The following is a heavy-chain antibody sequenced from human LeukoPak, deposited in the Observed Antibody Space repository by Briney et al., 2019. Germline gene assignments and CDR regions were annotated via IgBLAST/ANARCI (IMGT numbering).Heavy chain of an antibody. V-gene: IGHV1-2*02. Sequence: ASVKVSCKASGYTFTGYYMHWVRQARGQGLEWMVYINPNSGGTNYAQKFQGSVTMNRDTSISTAYMELRRLRSDDTAVHYRARSITTPPSYWGQGTLVTVSS. CDR3: ARSITTPPSY. CDR1: GYTFTGYY. D-gene: IGHD3-3*01. CDR2: INPNSGGT. J-gene: IGHJ4*02.